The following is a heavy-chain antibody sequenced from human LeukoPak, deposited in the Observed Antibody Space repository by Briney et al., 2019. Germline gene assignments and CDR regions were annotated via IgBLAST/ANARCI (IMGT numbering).Heavy chain of an antibody. J-gene: IGHJ4*02. CDR1: GGSISSGDYY. CDR3: ARSTGWLQPFDY. D-gene: IGHD5-24*01. V-gene: IGHV4-30-4*01. Sequence: SETLSRTGTVSGGSISSGDYYWRWVRQPPGKALEWIGYIYFSGTTYYKPALKSRVSMSVDTSKNQFSLKLSSVTAADTAMYYCARSTGWLQPFDYWGQGTLVTVSS. CDR2: IYFSGTT.